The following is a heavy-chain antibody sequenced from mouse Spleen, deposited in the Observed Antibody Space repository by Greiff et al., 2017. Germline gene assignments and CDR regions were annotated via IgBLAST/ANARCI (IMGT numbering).Heavy chain of an antibody. J-gene: IGHJ4*01. Sequence: EVQVVESGGGLVKRGGSLKLSCAASGFTFSSYAMSWVRQTPEKRLEWVATISSGGGNTYYPDSVKGRFTISRDNAKNTLYLQMSSLKSEDTAMYYCARLDRNYYAMDYWGQGTSVTVSS. V-gene: IGHV5-9-3*01. CDR3: ARLDRNYYAMDY. CDR2: ISSGGGNT. CDR1: GFTFSSYA.